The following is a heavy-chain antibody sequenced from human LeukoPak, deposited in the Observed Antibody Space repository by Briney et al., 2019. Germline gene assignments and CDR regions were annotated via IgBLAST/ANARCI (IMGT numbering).Heavy chain of an antibody. J-gene: IGHJ4*02. D-gene: IGHD1-20*01. CDR2: SSSSSSTI. V-gene: IGHV3-48*01. Sequence: GGSLRLSCAASGFTFSSYSMNWVRQAPGKGLEWVSYSSSSSSTIYYADSVKGRFTISRDNAKNSLYLQMNSLRAEDTAVYYCAGEYNWNRVYWGQGTLVTVSS. CDR3: AGEYNWNRVY. CDR1: GFTFSSYS.